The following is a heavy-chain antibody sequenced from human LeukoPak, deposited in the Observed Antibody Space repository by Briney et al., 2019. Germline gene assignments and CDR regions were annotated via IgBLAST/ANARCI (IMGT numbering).Heavy chain of an antibody. CDR2: FDPEDGET. CDR1: GYTLTALA. V-gene: IGHV1-24*01. CDR3: ATAAGYFLH. J-gene: IGHJ1*01. Sequence: ASVKVSCKVSGYTLTALAMHWVRQAPGEGLEWMGGFDPEDGETIYAQKFQGRVTMTEDTSTDTAYMELSSLTSEDTAVYYCATAAGYFLHWGLGTLVTGSS.